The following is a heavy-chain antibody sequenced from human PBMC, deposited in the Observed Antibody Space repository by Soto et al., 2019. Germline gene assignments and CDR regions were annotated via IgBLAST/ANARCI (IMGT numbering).Heavy chain of an antibody. CDR2: ISSSSSTI. D-gene: IGHD6-13*01. J-gene: IGHJ4*02. Sequence: EVQLVESGGGLVQPGGSLRLSCAASGFTFSSYSMNWVRQAPGKGLEWVSYISSSSSTIYYADSVKGRFTISRANAKNSLYMQMNSLSDEDTAVYYCAREGYPYDYWGQGTRVTVSS. CDR3: AREGYPYDY. CDR1: GFTFSSYS. V-gene: IGHV3-48*02.